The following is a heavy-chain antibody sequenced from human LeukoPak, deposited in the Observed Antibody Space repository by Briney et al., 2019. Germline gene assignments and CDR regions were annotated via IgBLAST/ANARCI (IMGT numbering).Heavy chain of an antibody. Sequence: GGSLGLSCAASGFSFSSYWMSWVRQAPGKGLEWVSYISSSFTPIYYADPVKGRFTISRDNDKNSLYLQMNSLRAEDTAVYYCARRLADTENFWGQGTLVTVSS. CDR1: GFSFSSYW. J-gene: IGHJ4*02. CDR3: ARRLADTENF. D-gene: IGHD3-16*01. V-gene: IGHV3-48*01. CDR2: ISSSFTPI.